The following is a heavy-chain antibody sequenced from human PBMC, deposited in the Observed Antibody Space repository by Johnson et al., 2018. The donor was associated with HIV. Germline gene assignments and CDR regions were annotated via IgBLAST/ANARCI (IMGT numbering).Heavy chain of an antibody. J-gene: IGHJ3*01. CDR3: AKPPSMGADAFDV. D-gene: IGHD3-16*01. V-gene: IGHV3-30*04. Sequence: QVQLVESGGGVVQPGRSLRLYCAASGFPFSSYAMHWVRQAPGKGLEWVAVISYDGSNRYYTESVKGRFTISRDNSKNTLYLQMNSLRAEDSALYYCAKPPSMGADAFDVWGQGTMVTVSS. CDR1: GFPFSSYA. CDR2: ISYDGSNR.